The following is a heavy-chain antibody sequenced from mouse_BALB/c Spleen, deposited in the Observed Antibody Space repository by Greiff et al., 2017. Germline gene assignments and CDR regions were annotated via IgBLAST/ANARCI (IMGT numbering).Heavy chain of an antibody. CDR2: ISRGGSYT. V-gene: IGHV5-6*01. CDR1: GFTFSSYG. D-gene: IGHD6-1*01. CDR3: AGGDDSPFDY. J-gene: IGHJ2*01. Sequence: EVQGVESGGDLVKPGGSLKLSCAASGFTFSSYGMSWVRQTPDKRLEWVASISRGGSYTYYPESVKGRYTISRDNAKNTLDLQMSSLKTEDTAVFYCAGGDDSPFDYWGQGTTVTGSA.